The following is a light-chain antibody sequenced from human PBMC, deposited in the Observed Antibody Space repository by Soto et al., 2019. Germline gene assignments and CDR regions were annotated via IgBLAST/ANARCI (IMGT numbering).Light chain of an antibody. Sequence: QSVLTQPPSVSGSPAQSVTISSTGTTTDIDNYDSVSWYQQAPGTAPKLIIYDVNNRPSGAPDRFSGSTSGNTASLTISGLQAEDETDYFCSLYSRNGSLIFGPGTKATVL. CDR2: DVN. CDR3: SLYSRNGSLI. J-gene: IGLJ1*01. CDR1: TTDIDNYDS. V-gene: IGLV2-18*01.